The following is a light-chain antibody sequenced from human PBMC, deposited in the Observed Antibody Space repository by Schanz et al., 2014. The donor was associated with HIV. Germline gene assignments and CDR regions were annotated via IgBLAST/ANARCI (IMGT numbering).Light chain of an antibody. Sequence: QSALTQPRSVSGSPGQSVTISCTGTSSDVGGYNYVSWYQQRPGKAPKLIIYDVTKRPSGVPDRFSGSKSGSTASLTVSGLQPEDEADYYCSSFAGSNIPWVFGGGTKLTVL. J-gene: IGLJ3*02. CDR3: SSFAGSNIPWV. V-gene: IGLV2-11*01. CDR2: DVT. CDR1: SSDVGGYNY.